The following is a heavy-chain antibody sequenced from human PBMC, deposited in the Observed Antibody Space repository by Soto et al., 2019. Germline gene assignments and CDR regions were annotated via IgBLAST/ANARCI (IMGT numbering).Heavy chain of an antibody. CDR3: ARGGSRPDAFDI. Sequence: QVQLQVSGPGLVRPSETLSLTCTVSGVSISYNYWNWVRQPPGKGLEWIGYIYYTGNVKYKSSLKSRVSISIDRSKNQFSLNVTSVTAADTAVYYCARGGSRPDAFDIWGHGTTVTISS. D-gene: IGHD1-26*01. V-gene: IGHV4-59*08. CDR1: GVSISYNY. CDR2: IYYTGNV. J-gene: IGHJ3*02.